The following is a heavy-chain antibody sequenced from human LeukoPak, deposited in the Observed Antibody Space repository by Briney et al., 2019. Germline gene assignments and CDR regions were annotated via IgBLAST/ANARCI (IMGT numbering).Heavy chain of an antibody. CDR2: INQGGSET. Sequence: PGGSLRLSCAAPGFTFRSYWMSWVRQAPGKGLEWVANINQGGSETYCVDSVKGRFTISGDNTKTSLYLQMNSLRADDTALYYCVRDAGYSGYMINDMWGQGTMVTVSS. D-gene: IGHD5-12*01. J-gene: IGHJ3*02. CDR1: GFTFRSYW. V-gene: IGHV3-7*01. CDR3: VRDAGYSGYMINDM.